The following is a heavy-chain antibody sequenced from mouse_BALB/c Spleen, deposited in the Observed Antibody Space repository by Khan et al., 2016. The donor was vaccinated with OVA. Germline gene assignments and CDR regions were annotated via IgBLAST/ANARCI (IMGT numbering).Heavy chain of an antibody. Sequence: VQLQESGAELARPGASVMMSCKTSGYTFTSNTMHWVKQRPGQGLEWIGYINPRTGYTNYIQHFKDKATLTADKSSNTAYMQLSSLTSADSALYYCARRTTGYTLDYWGQGTSVTVSA. V-gene: IGHV1-4*01. CDR1: GYTFTSNT. D-gene: IGHD2-14*01. CDR2: INPRTGYT. CDR3: ARRTTGYTLDY. J-gene: IGHJ4*01.